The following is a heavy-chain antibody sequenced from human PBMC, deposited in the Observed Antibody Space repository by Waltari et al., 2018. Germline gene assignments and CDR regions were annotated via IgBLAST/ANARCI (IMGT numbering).Heavy chain of an antibody. CDR1: GFTFVDYS. Sequence: DVQLAESGGGLVQPGRSLRLSCTTSGFTFVDYSMNWVRQAPGPGVEWVGFIRSKAYGETTDYAASVRGRFTISRDDSKSIAYLQMNSLKTEDTAIYFCARDLMYGEHPLFDRWGQGTLVTVSS. V-gene: IGHV3-49*04. CDR3: ARDLMYGEHPLFDR. J-gene: IGHJ5*02. CDR2: IRSKAYGETT. D-gene: IGHD4-17*01.